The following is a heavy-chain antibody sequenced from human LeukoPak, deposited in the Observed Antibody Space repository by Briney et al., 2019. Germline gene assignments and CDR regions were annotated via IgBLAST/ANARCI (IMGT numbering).Heavy chain of an antibody. V-gene: IGHV4-34*01. D-gene: IGHD3-10*01. CDR3: ARVNVLWFGSYSQKGGYYYGMDV. CDR2: INHSGST. Sequence: SETLSLTCAVYGGSFSGYYWSWIRQPPGKGLEWIGEINHSGSTNYNPSLKSRVTISVDTSKNQFSLKLSSVTAADTAVYYCARVNVLWFGSYSQKGGYYYGMDVWGQGTTVTVSS. CDR1: GGSFSGYY. J-gene: IGHJ6*02.